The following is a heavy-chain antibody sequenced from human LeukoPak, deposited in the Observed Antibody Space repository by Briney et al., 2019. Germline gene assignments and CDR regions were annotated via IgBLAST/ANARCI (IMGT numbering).Heavy chain of an antibody. CDR3: VILVSSSSSYQYDYFDY. D-gene: IGHD6-6*01. CDR1: GYTFTSYY. J-gene: IGHJ4*02. CDR2: INPSGGST. Sequence: GASVKVSCKASGYTFTSYYMHWVRQAPGQGLEWMGIINPSGGSTSYAQKFQGRVTMTRDMSTSTVYMELSSLRSEDTAVYYCVILVSSSSSYQYDYFDYWGQGTLVTVS. V-gene: IGHV1-46*01.